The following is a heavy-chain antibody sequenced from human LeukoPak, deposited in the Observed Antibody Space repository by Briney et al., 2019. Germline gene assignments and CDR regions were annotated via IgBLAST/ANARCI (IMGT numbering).Heavy chain of an antibody. CDR3: ARAGNGYYPFDY. Sequence: SETLSLTCTVSGDSISTYYWSWIRQPPGKGLEWIGYVFHSGSTNYNPSLKSRVTISVDTSKNQFPLILTSVTAADTAVYYCARAGNGYYPFDYWGQGTLVTVSS. J-gene: IGHJ4*02. CDR1: GDSISTYY. D-gene: IGHD3-22*01. CDR2: VFHSGST. V-gene: IGHV4-59*01.